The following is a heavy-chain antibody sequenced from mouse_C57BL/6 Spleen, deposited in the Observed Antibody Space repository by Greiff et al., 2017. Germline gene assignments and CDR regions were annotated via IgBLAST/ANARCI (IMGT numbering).Heavy chain of an antibody. CDR3: ARHSPNYWYLEV. CDR1: GFTFSSYT. Sequence: EVKLMESGGGLVKPGGSLKLSCAASGFTFSSYTMSWVRQTPEKRLAWVATISGGGGNTYYPDSVTGRFSISRVNAKNTLYLQMSCLRSEDTALYYCARHSPNYWYLEVWGTGTTVTVAS. J-gene: IGHJ1*03. V-gene: IGHV5-9*01. CDR2: ISGGGGNT.